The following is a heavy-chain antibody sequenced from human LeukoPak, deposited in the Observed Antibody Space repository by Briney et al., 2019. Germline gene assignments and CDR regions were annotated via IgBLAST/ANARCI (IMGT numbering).Heavy chain of an antibody. CDR2: TSSSDAGK. J-gene: IGHJ4*02. V-gene: IGHV3-23*01. D-gene: IGHD2-15*01. CDR1: GFSLSSYA. CDR3: AKAPVTSCRGAFCYPFDS. Sequence: GGSLRLSSTVSGFSLSSYALSWVRRAPGKGLEWVSATSSSDAGKYYADSVRGRFTISRDNSRNTMYLQMNSLRVEDAAVYYCAKAPVTSCRGAFCYPFDSWGQGTLVTVSS.